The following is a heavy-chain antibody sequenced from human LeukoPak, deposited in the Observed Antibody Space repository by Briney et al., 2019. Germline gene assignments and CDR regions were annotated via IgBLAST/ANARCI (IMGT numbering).Heavy chain of an antibody. CDR1: GGSFSGYY. CDR3: AREFYYDSSGYYKTYNWFDP. D-gene: IGHD3-22*01. CDR2: INHSGST. J-gene: IGHJ5*02. Sequence: PSETLSLACAVYGGSFSGYYWSWIRQPPGKGLEWIGEINHSGSTNYNPSLMSRVTISVDTSKNQFSLKLSSVTAADTAVYYCAREFYYDSSGYYKTYNWFDPWGQGTLVTVSS. V-gene: IGHV4-34*01.